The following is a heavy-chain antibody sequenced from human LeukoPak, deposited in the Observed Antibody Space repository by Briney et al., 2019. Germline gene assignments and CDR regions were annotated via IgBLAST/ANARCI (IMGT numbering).Heavy chain of an antibody. CDR2: INHSGST. CDR1: GGSFSGYY. CDR3: ARGSVTIFGAPSYGMDV. J-gene: IGHJ6*02. D-gene: IGHD3-3*01. Sequence: NPSETLSLTCAVYGGSFSGYYWSWIRQPPGKGLEWIGEINHSGSTNYNPSLKSRVTISVDTSKNQFSLKLSSVTAADTAVYYCARGSVTIFGAPSYGMDVWGQGTTVTVSS. V-gene: IGHV4-34*01.